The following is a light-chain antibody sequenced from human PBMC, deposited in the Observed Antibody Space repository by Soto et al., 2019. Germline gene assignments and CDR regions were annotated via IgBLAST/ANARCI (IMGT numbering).Light chain of an antibody. CDR1: SSDVHGYNY. J-gene: IGLJ1*01. Sequence: QSALTQPPSASGSPGQSVTISCTGTSSDVHGYNYVSWYQQHPGKAPKLMIYEVSKRPSGVPDRFSGSKSGNTASLTVSGLQAEDEADYYCSSYAGSNNYVFGTGTKLNVL. V-gene: IGLV2-8*01. CDR2: EVS. CDR3: SSYAGSNNYV.